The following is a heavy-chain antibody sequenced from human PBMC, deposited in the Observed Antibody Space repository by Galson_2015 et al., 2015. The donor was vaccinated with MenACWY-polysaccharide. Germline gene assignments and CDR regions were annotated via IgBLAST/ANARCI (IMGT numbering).Heavy chain of an antibody. CDR2: IKKDGSEK. CDR3: ARGHYGMDV. V-gene: IGHV3-7*01. J-gene: IGHJ6*02. Sequence: PLRLSCAASGFTFSNYWMTWVRQAPGKGLEWVANIKKDGSEKYYVDSVKGRFTISRANALYLQMNSLRAEDTAVYFCARGHYGMDVWGQGTTVTVSS. CDR1: GFTFSNYW.